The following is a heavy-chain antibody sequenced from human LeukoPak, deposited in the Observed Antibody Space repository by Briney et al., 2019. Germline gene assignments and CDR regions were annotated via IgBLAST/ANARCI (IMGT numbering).Heavy chain of an antibody. CDR2: IYYSGST. J-gene: IGHJ5*02. CDR1: GGSISSYY. D-gene: IGHD5-12*01. CDR3: ARVSGYSQNWFDP. V-gene: IGHV4-59*01. Sequence: SETLSLTCTVSGGSISSYYWSWIRQPPGKGLEWIGYIYYSGSTNYNPSLKSRVTISVDTSKNQFSLKLSSVTAADTALYYCARVSGYSQNWFDPWGQGTLVTVSS.